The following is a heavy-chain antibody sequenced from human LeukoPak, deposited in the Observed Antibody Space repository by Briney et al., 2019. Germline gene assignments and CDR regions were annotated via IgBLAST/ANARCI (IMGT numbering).Heavy chain of an antibody. CDR1: GFTFSSYE. CDR3: ARGGYDILTGYFEFDP. J-gene: IGHJ5*02. Sequence: GGSLRLSCAASGFTFSSYEMNWVRQAPGKGLEWVSYISSSGSTIYYADSVKGRFTISRDNAKNSLYLQMNGLRAEDTAVYYCARGGYDILTGYFEFDPWGQGTLVTVSS. CDR2: ISSSGSTI. D-gene: IGHD3-9*01. V-gene: IGHV3-48*03.